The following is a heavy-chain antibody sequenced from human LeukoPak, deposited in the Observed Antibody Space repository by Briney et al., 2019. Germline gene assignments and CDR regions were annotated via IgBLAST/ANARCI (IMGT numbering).Heavy chain of an antibody. D-gene: IGHD3-22*01. CDR3: ATAQLYYYDSSGPPNWYFDL. J-gene: IGHJ2*01. CDR2: ISSSSSYI. V-gene: IGHV3-21*01. CDR1: GFTFSSYS. Sequence: PGGSLRLSCAASGFTFSSYSMNWVRQAPGKGLEWVSSISSSSSYIYYADSVKGRFTISRDNAKNSLYLQMNSLRAEDTAVYYCATAQLYYYDSSGPPNWYFDLWGRGTLVTVSS.